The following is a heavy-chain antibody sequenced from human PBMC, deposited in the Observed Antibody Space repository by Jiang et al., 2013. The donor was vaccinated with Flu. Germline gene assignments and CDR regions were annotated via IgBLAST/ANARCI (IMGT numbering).Heavy chain of an antibody. CDR1: GYTFTNYW. D-gene: IGHD4-11*01. CDR2: IYPGDSDA. Sequence: KISCKTSGYTFTNYWIGWVRQMPGKGLEWMGVIYPGDSDANYRPSFQGQVTISADKSITTAYLQWSSLKASDTAMYYCARQGPETTYSFDIWGQGTMVTVSA. V-gene: IGHV5-51*01. J-gene: IGHJ3*02. CDR3: ARQGPETTYSFDI.